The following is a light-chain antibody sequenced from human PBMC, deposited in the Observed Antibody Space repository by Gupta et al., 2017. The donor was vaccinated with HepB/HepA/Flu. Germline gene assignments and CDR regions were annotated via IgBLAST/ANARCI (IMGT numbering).Light chain of an antibody. V-gene: IGLV1-47*01. J-gene: IGLJ1*01. Sequence: QYVLPQPPSASGPPGQRVTISCSGSSSNIGSNYVYWYQQRTGTAPKLLIYRNNQRPSGAPDRFSGSKSGTSASMAISGLRSEDEADYYCAAGDDSRSGYVFGTGTKVTVL. CDR3: AAGDDSRSGYV. CDR1: SSNIGSNY. CDR2: RNN.